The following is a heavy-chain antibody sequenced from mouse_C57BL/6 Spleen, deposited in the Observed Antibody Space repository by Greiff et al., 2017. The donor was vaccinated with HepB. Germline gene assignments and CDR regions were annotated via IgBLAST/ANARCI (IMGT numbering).Heavy chain of an antibody. Sequence: VHLVESGAELVKPGASVKISCKASGYAFSSYWMNWVKQRPGKGLEWIGQIYPGDGDTNYNGKFKGKATLTADKSSSTAYMQLSSLTSEDSAVYFCARYGNYDYYAMDYWGQGTSVTVSS. J-gene: IGHJ4*01. CDR1: GYAFSSYW. CDR3: ARYGNYDYYAMDY. D-gene: IGHD2-1*01. V-gene: IGHV1-80*01. CDR2: IYPGDGDT.